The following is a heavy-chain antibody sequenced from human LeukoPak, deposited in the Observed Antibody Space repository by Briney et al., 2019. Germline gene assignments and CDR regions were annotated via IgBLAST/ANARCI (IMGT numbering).Heavy chain of an antibody. J-gene: IGHJ4*02. D-gene: IGHD3-22*01. CDR3: VRQNYDTIGFTAFDY. Sequence: PSETLSLTCTVSGGSITSSGYYWGWIRQPPGKGLEWLGSVYYRGSTYYSPSLKSRVTTSVDTSKNQFSLKLSSLTAADTAVYYCVRQNYDTIGFTAFDYWGQGTLVTVSS. V-gene: IGHV4-39*01. CDR1: GGSITSSGYY. CDR2: VYYRGST.